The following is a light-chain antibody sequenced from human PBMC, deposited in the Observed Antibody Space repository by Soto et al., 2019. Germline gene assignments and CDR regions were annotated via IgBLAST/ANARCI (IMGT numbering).Light chain of an antibody. J-gene: IGKJ1*01. CDR3: QQYGGSPQT. V-gene: IGKV3-20*01. CDR1: QSISSNF. CDR2: GAS. Sequence: EIVLTQSPGTLSLSPGEGAILSCRASQSISSNFLAWYQQKRGQAPRLLIHGASNRATGIPDRFSGSGSGTDFTLTITRLEPEDFAVYYCQQYGGSPQTFGQGTKVEVK.